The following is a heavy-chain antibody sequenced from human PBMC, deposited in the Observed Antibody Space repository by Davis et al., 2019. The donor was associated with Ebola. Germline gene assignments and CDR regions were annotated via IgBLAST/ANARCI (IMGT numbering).Heavy chain of an antibody. CDR1: EYSFSNYW. J-gene: IGHJ5*02. Sequence: KVSCKGPEYSFSNYWIGWVRQTPGKGLEWMGSIYPDDSDTRYSPSFQGQVTISADKSTSTAYLQRSSVKASDTAIYSCATVAGGHWFDPWGQGTRVTVSS. CDR3: ATVAGGHWFDP. D-gene: IGHD6-19*01. V-gene: IGHV5-51*01. CDR2: IYPDDSDT.